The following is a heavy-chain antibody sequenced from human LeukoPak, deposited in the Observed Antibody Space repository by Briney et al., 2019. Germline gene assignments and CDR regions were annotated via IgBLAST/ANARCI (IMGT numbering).Heavy chain of an antibody. Sequence: ASVKVSCKASGYTFTSYGISWVRQAPGQGLEWMGWINPNSGGTNYAQKFQGRVTMTRDTSISTAYMELSRLRSDDTAVYYCARSYSGSYYYAFDIWGQGTMVTVSS. CDR2: INPNSGGT. D-gene: IGHD1-26*01. V-gene: IGHV1-2*02. CDR1: GYTFTSYG. J-gene: IGHJ3*02. CDR3: ARSYSGSYYYAFDI.